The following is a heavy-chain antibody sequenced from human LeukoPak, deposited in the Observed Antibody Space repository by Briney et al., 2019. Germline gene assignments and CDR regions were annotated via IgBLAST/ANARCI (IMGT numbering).Heavy chain of an antibody. CDR1: GGTFSSYA. CDR3: ARDRVHITIFVLDYYYGMDV. V-gene: IGHV1-69*13. D-gene: IGHD3-3*01. J-gene: IGHJ6*02. CDR2: IIPIFGTA. Sequence: GASVKVSCKASGGTFSSYAISWVRQAPGQGLEWMGGIIPIFGTANYAQKFQGRVTITADESTSTAYMELSSLRSEDTAVYYCARDRVHITIFVLDYYYGMDVWGQGTTVTVSS.